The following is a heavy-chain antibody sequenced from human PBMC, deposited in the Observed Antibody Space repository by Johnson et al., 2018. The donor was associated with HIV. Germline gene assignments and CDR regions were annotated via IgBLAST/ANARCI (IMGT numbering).Heavy chain of an antibody. CDR2: ISYDGSNK. CDR3: ARGGWFVVVVTGSDDAFDI. D-gene: IGHD3-22*01. J-gene: IGHJ3*02. Sequence: QVQLVESGGGVVQPGRSLRLSCAASGFTFSSYAMHWVRQAPVKGLEWVAVISYDGSNKYYADSVKGRFTISRDNSKNTLYLQMNSLRAEDTAVYYCARGGWFVVVVTGSDDAFDIWGQGTTVIVSS. V-gene: IGHV3-30-3*01. CDR1: GFTFSSYA.